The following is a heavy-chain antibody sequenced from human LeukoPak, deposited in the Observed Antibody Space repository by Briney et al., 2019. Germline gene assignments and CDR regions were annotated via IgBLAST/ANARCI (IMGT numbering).Heavy chain of an antibody. Sequence: GGSLRLSCAASGFTFSSYAMSWVRQAPGKGLEWVSAISGSGGSTYYADSVKGRFTISRDNSKNTLCLQMNSLRAEDTAVYYCAKYGSGSQSNWFDPWGQGTLVTVSS. CDR1: GFTFSSYA. J-gene: IGHJ5*02. V-gene: IGHV3-23*01. CDR3: AKYGSGSQSNWFDP. D-gene: IGHD3-10*01. CDR2: ISGSGGST.